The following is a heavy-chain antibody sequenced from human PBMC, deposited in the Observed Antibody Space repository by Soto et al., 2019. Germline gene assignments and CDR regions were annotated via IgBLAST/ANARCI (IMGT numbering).Heavy chain of an antibody. V-gene: IGHV3-23*01. D-gene: IGHD3-22*01. CDR2: ISGSGGRT. CDR1: GFTFSSYA. J-gene: IGHJ4*02. CDR3: AKAASPKYYYDSSGRPGGY. Sequence: EVQLLESGGGLVQPGGSLRLSCAASGFTFSSYAMSWVRQAPGKGLEWVSAISGSGGRTYYADSVKGRFTISRDNSKNTLYLQMNSLRAEDTAVYYCAKAASPKYYYDSSGRPGGYWGQGTLVTVSS.